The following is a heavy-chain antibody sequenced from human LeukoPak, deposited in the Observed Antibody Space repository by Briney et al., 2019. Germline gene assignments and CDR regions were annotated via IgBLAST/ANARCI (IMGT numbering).Heavy chain of an antibody. CDR3: ARQTGSGLFILP. V-gene: IGHV4-39*01. D-gene: IGHD3/OR15-3a*01. J-gene: IGHJ4*02. CDR2: IYYSGNT. Sequence: SETLSLTCTVSGGSITRSNYYWGWIRQPPGKGLEWIGNIYYSGNTYYNASLKSQVSISIDTSKNQFSLKLTSVTAADTAVYYCARQTGSGLFILPGGQGTLVTVSS. CDR1: GGSITRSNYY.